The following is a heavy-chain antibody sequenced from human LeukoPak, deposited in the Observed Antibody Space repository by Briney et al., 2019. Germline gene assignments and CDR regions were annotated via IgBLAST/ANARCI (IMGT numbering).Heavy chain of an antibody. V-gene: IGHV3-33*06. CDR2: IWYDGSNK. CDR1: RFTFSSYG. J-gene: IGHJ4*02. Sequence: QPGRSLRLSCAESRFTFSSYGMHWVRQAPGKGLEWVAVIWYDGSNKYYADSVKGRFTISRDNSKNTLYLQMNSVRAEDTAVYYCAKSTLADCGGDCPLGDYWGQGTLVTVSS. CDR3: AKSTLADCGGDCPLGDY. D-gene: IGHD2-21*02.